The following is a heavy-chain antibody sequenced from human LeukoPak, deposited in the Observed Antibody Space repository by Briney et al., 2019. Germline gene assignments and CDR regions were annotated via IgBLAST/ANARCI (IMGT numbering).Heavy chain of an antibody. V-gene: IGHV4-4*07. D-gene: IGHD3-16*02. CDR2: LYTSGST. J-gene: IGHJ4*02. CDR3: AREDPYYDYVWGSYRYGYYFDY. CDR1: GGSISSYY. Sequence: SETLSLTCTVSGGSISSYYWSWIRQPAGRGLEWIGRLYTSGSTNYNPSLKGRVTMSLDTSKNQFSLKLSSVTAADTAVYYCAREDPYYDYVWGSYRYGYYFDYWGQGTLVTVSS.